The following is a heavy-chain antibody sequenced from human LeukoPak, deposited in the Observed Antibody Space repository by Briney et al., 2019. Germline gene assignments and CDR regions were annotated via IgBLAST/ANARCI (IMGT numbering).Heavy chain of an antibody. CDR2: VSGSGRST. CDR3: AKDRGNIYCSSTSCYFDY. CDR1: GFTFSSYA. D-gene: IGHD2-2*01. Sequence: GGSPRLSCAASGFTFSSYAMSWVRQVPGKGLEWVSAVSGSGRSTNYADSVKGRFTISRDNSKNTLYLQMNSLRAEDTAVYYCAKDRGNIYCSSTSCYFDYWGQGTLVTASS. J-gene: IGHJ4*02. V-gene: IGHV3-23*01.